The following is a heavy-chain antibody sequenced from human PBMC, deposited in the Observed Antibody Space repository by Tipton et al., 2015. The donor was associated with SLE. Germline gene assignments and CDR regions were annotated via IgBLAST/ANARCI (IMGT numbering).Heavy chain of an antibody. D-gene: IGHD5-12*01. CDR1: GFTFSSYE. CDR2: ISGGIITT. V-gene: IGHV3-23*01. Sequence: SLRLSCAASGFTFSSYEMNWVRQAPGKGLEWVSAISGGIITTDYADSVKGQFTISRDNSKRMVYLQMDGLRVDDTAVYYCARRGGYRAYEDYFDSWGQGTLVTVSS. CDR3: ARRGGYRAYEDYFDS. J-gene: IGHJ4*02.